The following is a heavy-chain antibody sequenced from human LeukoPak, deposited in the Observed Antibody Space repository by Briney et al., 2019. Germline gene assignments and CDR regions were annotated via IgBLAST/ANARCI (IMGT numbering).Heavy chain of an antibody. J-gene: IGHJ4*02. Sequence: SETLSLTCAVYGGSFSGYYWSWIRQPPGKGLEWIGEINHSGSTNYNPSLKSRVTISVDTSKNQFSLKLSSVTAADTAVYCCARAYSSSWYRKYDYWGQGTLVTVSS. CDR1: GGSFSGYY. V-gene: IGHV4-34*01. CDR3: ARAYSSSWYRKYDY. CDR2: INHSGST. D-gene: IGHD6-13*01.